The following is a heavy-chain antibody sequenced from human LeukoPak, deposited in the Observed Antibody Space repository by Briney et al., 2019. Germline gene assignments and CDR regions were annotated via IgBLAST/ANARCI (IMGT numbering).Heavy chain of an antibody. J-gene: IGHJ3*02. CDR2: IYYSGST. D-gene: IGHD3-22*01. V-gene: IGHV4-59*01. CDR3: ARDMDYYDSSGYAFDI. Sequence: PSETLSLTCTVSGGSISSYYWSWIRQPPGKGLEWIGYIYYSGSTNYNPSLKSRVTISVDTSKNQFSLKLSSVTAADTAVYYCARDMDYYDSSGYAFDIWGQGTMVTASS. CDR1: GGSISSYY.